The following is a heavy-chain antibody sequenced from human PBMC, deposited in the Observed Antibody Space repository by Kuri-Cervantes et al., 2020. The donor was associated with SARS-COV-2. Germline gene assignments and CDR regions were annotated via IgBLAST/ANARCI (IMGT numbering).Heavy chain of an antibody. D-gene: IGHD3-3*01. Sequence: SETLSLTCTVSGGSISSYYWSWIRQPAGKGLEWIGRIYTSGSTNYNPSLKSRVTMSVDTSKNQVSLKLSPVTAADTAVYYCARGLSLATYYDFWSGLYYFDYWGQGILITVSS. CDR1: GGSISSYY. J-gene: IGHJ4*02. V-gene: IGHV4-4*07. CDR2: IYTSGST. CDR3: ARGLSLATYYDFWSGLYYFDY.